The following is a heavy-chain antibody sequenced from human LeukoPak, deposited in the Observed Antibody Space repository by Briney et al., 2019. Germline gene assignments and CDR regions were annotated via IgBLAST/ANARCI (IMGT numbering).Heavy chain of an antibody. D-gene: IGHD3-3*01. V-gene: IGHV4-39*01. CDR3: ARPRTPTIFGVATYFDY. CDR2: IYYSGST. CDR1: GGSISSSSYY. J-gene: IGHJ4*02. Sequence: PSETLSLTCTVSGGSISSSSYYWGWIRQPPGKGLEWIGSIYYSGSTYYNPSLKSRVTISVDTSKNQFSLKLSSVTAADTAVYYCARPRTPTIFGVATYFDYWGQGTLVTVSS.